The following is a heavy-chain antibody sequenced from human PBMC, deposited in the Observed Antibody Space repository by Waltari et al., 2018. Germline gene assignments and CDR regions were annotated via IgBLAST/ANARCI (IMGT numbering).Heavy chain of an antibody. CDR3: ARTQGYEVDY. Sequence: QVTLKESGPALVKPTQTLTLTCTFSGFSLSTSGMRVSWIRQPPGKALEWLAHIDWDDEKFYSTSLKTRLTISKDTSKNQVVLTMTNMDPVDTATYYCARTQGYEVDYWGQGTLVIVSS. V-gene: IGHV2-70*04. CDR1: GFSLSTSGMR. CDR2: IDWDDEK. D-gene: IGHD6-13*01. J-gene: IGHJ4*02.